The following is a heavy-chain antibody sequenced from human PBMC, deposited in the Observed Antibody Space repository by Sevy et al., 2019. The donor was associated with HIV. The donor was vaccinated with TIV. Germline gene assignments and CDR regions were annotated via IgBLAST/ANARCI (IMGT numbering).Heavy chain of an antibody. D-gene: IGHD2-2*01. CDR1: GFTFSSYS. J-gene: IGHJ3*02. V-gene: IGHV3-21*01. Sequence: GGSLRLACAASGFTFSSYSMNWVRQAPGKGLEWVSSISSSSSYIYYADSVKGRFTIPRDNAKNSLYLQMNSLRAEDTAVYYCARGYCSSTSCGRGSDRDDAFDIWGQGTMVTVSS. CDR3: ARGYCSSTSCGRGSDRDDAFDI. CDR2: ISSSSSYI.